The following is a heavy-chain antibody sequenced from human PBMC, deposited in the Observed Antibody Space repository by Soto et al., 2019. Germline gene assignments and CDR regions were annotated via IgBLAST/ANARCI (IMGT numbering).Heavy chain of an antibody. CDR3: ARAVGSSGGCAEDFQH. V-gene: IGHV3-53*01. CDR1: GFTVSSNY. Sequence: EVQLVESGGGLIQPGGSLRLSCAASGFTVSSNYMGWVRQAPGKGLEYVSVVYSAGNTYYADSVKGRFTISRDSSETTLLLQMNSLRAADTAVYCCARAVGSSGGCAEDFQHWGQGTLVTVSS. CDR2: VYSAGNT. J-gene: IGHJ1*01. D-gene: IGHD6-19*01.